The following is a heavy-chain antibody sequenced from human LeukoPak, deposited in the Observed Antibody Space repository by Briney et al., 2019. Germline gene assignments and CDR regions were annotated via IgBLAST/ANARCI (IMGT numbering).Heavy chain of an antibody. Sequence: SETLSLTCTVSGGSISSSSYYWGWIRQPPGKGLEWIGSIYYSGSTYYNPSLKSRVTISVDKSKNQFSLKLSSVTAADTAVYYCARRGYYYDSKRAFDIWGQGTMVTVSS. CDR1: GGSISSSSYY. J-gene: IGHJ3*02. V-gene: IGHV4-39*07. CDR2: IYYSGST. CDR3: ARRGYYYDSKRAFDI. D-gene: IGHD3-22*01.